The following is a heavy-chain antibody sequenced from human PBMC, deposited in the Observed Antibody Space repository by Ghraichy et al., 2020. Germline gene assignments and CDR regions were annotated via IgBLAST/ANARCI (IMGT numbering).Heavy chain of an antibody. CDR1: GGSFSGYY. CDR2: INHSGST. V-gene: IGHV4-34*01. CDR3: ARGVRYGSGSCPFDY. Sequence: GSLRLSCAVYGGSFSGYYWSWIRQPPGKGLEWIGEINHSGSTNYNPSLKSRVTISVDTSKNQFSLKLSSVTAADTAVYYCARGVRYGSGSCPFDYWGQGTLVTVSS. J-gene: IGHJ4*02. D-gene: IGHD3-10*01.